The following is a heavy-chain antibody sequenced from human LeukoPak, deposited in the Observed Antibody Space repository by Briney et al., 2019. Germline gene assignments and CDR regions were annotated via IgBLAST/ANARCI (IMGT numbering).Heavy chain of an antibody. CDR2: IHSRGSTT. CDR1: GFTFSGYY. J-gene: IGHJ6*04. V-gene: IGHV3-11*04. CDR3: AELGITMTGGV. Sequence: PGGSLRLSCAASGFTFSGYYMSWIRQAPGKGLEWISYIHSRGSTTYYADSVKGRFTISRDNAKNSLFLQMNSLRAEDTAVYYCAELGITMTGGVWGKGTTVTISS. D-gene: IGHD3-10*02.